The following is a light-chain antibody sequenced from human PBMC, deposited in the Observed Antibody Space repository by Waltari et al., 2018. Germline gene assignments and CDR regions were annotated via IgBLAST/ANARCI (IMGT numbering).Light chain of an antibody. CDR2: GAY. V-gene: IGKV3-15*01. CDR3: QQYEDWPRHS. Sequence: EIVVTQSPAPLSVSPGERVPLSCRASQNVGTSLAWYQQKPGQTPRPLIFGAYSRASGVPARFSGSGSGTDFTLAISSLQSEDFAVYYCQQYEDWPRHSFGGGTKVQIE. J-gene: IGKJ4*01. CDR1: QNVGTS.